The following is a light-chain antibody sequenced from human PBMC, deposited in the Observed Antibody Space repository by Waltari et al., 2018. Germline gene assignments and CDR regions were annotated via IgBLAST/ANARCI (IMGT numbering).Light chain of an antibody. CDR3: QQSHSTPYT. CDR1: QNITTY. J-gene: IGKJ2*01. Sequence: DIQMTQSPSSLSASVGDRVTITCRASQNITTYLNWYQQKPGKAPNLLIYAASNLQNGVPSRFSGSGSGTDFAFTISSLQPEDFSTYYCQQSHSTPYTFGQGTKLEI. CDR2: AAS. V-gene: IGKV1-39*01.